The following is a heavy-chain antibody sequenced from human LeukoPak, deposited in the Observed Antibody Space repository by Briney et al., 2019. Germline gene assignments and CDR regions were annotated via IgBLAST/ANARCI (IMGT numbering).Heavy chain of an antibody. CDR1: GYTFTNYD. Sequence: ASVKVSCKTSGYTFTNYDINWVRQATGQGLEWMGWMNPNNGNTGYAQKFQGRVTMTRATSISTAYMELRSLRSDDTAVYYCARAGHRKYYYDNAYDYWGQGTLVTVSS. D-gene: IGHD3-22*01. CDR2: MNPNNGNT. CDR3: ARAGHRKYYYDNAYDY. J-gene: IGHJ4*02. V-gene: IGHV1-8*01.